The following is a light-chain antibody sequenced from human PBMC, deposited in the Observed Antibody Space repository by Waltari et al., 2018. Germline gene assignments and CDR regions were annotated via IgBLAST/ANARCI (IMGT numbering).Light chain of an antibody. Sequence: QSVLTQPPSASGNPAQRVTISCTGSTSYIYWYQQLPGTAPKLLIYLNCQRPSGVPARFSGSKSGTSASLTISGLRSEDEADYYCAAWDVSLSARVFGGGTKLTVL. CDR1: TSYI. CDR2: LNC. CDR3: AAWDVSLSARV. J-gene: IGLJ3*02. V-gene: IGLV1-47*01.